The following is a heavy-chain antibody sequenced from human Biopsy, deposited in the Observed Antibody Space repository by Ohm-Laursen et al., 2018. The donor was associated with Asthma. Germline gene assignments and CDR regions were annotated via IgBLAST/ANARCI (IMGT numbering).Heavy chain of an antibody. V-gene: IGHV1-3*01. J-gene: IGHJ3*02. CDR2: INAGNGNT. Sequence: ASVKVSCKPSGYTFISYAMHWVRQAPGQRLEWMGWINAGNGNTKYSQKFQGRVTITRDTSASTAYMELSSLRSEDTAVYYCARTYYDFLTGQVIDAFAIWGQGTMVTVSS. CDR1: GYTFISYA. CDR3: ARTYYDFLTGQVIDAFAI. D-gene: IGHD3-9*01.